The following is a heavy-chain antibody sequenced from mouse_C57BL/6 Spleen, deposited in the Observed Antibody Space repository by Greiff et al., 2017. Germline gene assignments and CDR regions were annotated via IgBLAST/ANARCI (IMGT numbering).Heavy chain of an antibody. CDR2: IDPSDSYT. V-gene: IGHV1-69*01. Sequence: QVQLQQPGAELVMPGASVKLSCKASGYTFTSYWMHWVKQRPGQGLEWIGEIDPSDSYTNYNQKFKGKSTLTVDKSSSTAYMQLSSLTSEDSAVYYCAREGYYGLDYWGQGTTLTVSS. D-gene: IGHD1-2*01. CDR3: AREGYYGLDY. J-gene: IGHJ2*01. CDR1: GYTFTSYW.